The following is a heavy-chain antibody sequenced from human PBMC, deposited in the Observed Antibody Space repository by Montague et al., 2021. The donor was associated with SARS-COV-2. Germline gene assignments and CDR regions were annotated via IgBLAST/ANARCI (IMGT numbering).Heavy chain of an antibody. V-gene: IGHV4-39*07. Sequence: SETLSLTCTVSGGSISSSSYYWDWIRQPPGKGLEWIGSIYYSGSTYYNPSLKSRVTISVDTSKNQFSLKLSSVTAADTAVYYCAREGGWLSRGSYYFDYWGRGTLVTVSS. CDR2: IYYSGST. CDR3: AREGGWLSRGSYYFDY. D-gene: IGHD3-22*01. J-gene: IGHJ4*02. CDR1: GGSISSSSYY.